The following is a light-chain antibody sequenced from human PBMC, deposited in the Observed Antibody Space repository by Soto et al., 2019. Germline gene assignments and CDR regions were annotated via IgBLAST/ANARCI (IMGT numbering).Light chain of an antibody. CDR1: SSDVGGYNY. J-gene: IGLJ1*01. Sequence: SVLPQPASLSGAPGQSIAISCTGTSSDVGGYNYVSWYQHHPGKAPKLMVYDVSNRPSGVSNRFSGSKSGNTASLTISGLQAEDEADYYCSSYTSSSTYVFGTGTKVTVL. V-gene: IGLV2-14*03. CDR3: SSYTSSSTYV. CDR2: DVS.